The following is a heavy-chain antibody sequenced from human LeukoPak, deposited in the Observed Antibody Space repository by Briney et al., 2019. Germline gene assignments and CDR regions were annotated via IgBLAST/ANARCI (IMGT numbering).Heavy chain of an antibody. CDR3: AAGYCSGGSCISG. Sequence: GGSLRLSCAASGFTFSSYGMHWVRQAPGKGLEWVAVISYDGSNKYYADSVKGRFTISRDNSKNTLYLQMNSLRAEDTAVYYCAAGYCSGGSCISGWGQGTLVTVSS. V-gene: IGHV3-30*03. J-gene: IGHJ4*02. D-gene: IGHD2-15*01. CDR2: ISYDGSNK. CDR1: GFTFSSYG.